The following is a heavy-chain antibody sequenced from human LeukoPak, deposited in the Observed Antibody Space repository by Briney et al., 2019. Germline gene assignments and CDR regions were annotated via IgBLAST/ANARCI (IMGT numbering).Heavy chain of an antibody. CDR1: GYTFTGDY. J-gene: IGHJ6*03. CDR2: INPNSGGT. Sequence: VASVKVSCKASGYTFTGDYIHWVRQAPGQGLEWMGWINPNSGGTNYAQKFQGRVTITRDTSISTAYMELSRLRSDDTAVYYCARSTRLEPLHYYYYMDVWGKGTTVTVSS. V-gene: IGHV1-2*02. CDR3: ARSTRLEPLHYYYYMDV. D-gene: IGHD1-1*01.